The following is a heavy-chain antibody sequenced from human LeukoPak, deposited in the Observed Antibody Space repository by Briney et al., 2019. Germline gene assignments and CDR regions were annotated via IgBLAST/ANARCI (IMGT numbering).Heavy chain of an antibody. Sequence: ASVKVSCKXSGYTFTSYGISWVRQAPGQGLEWMGWISAYNGNTNYSQKLQGRVTMTTDTSTSTAYMELRSLRSDDTAVYYCARDQVARIAAAGTTDYWGQGTLVTVSS. CDR2: ISAYNGNT. V-gene: IGHV1-18*01. CDR1: GYTFTSYG. CDR3: ARDQVARIAAAGTTDY. J-gene: IGHJ4*02. D-gene: IGHD6-13*01.